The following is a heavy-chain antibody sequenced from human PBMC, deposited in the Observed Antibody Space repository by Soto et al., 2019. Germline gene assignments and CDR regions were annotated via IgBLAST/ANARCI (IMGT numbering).Heavy chain of an antibody. Sequence: PGGSLRLSCAASGFIFSDYYITWIRQAPGKGLEWVSYIGTSDNTIYYADSVKGRFTISRDNAKNSVYLQMNSLTAEDTAVYYCATYYYGSGRSFDYWGQGTLVTVSS. CDR2: IGTSDNTI. D-gene: IGHD3-10*01. CDR3: ATYYYGSGRSFDY. CDR1: GFIFSDYY. V-gene: IGHV3-11*01. J-gene: IGHJ4*02.